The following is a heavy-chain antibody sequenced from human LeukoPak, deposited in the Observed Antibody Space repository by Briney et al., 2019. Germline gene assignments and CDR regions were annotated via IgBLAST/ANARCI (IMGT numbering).Heavy chain of an antibody. CDR2: ISGSGGST. D-gene: IGHD2-2*01. V-gene: IGHV3-23*01. CDR1: GFTFSSYA. Sequence: GGSLRLSCAASGFTFSSYAMSWVRQAPGKGLEWVSAISGSGGSTYYADSVKGRFTISRDNYKNTMYLQMTSLRAEDTAVYYCAKFPPIVVVPAAIAVFDYWGQGTLVTVSS. CDR3: AKFPPIVVVPAAIAVFDY. J-gene: IGHJ4*02.